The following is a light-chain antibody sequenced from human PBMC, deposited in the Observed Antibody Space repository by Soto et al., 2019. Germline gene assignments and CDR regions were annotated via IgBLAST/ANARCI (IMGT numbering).Light chain of an antibody. J-gene: IGLJ2*01. Sequence: QSALTQPASVSGSPGQSITISCTGTSSDVGSYNLVSWYQQHPGKAPKLMIYEGSKRPSGVSNRFSGSMSGNTASLTISGLQAEDEADYYCCSYAGSSPHVVFGGGTKVTVL. CDR1: SSDVGSYNL. CDR3: CSYAGSSPHVV. CDR2: EGS. V-gene: IGLV2-23*01.